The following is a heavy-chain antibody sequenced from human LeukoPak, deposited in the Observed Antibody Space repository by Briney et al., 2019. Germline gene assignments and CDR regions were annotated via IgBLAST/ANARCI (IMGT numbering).Heavy chain of an antibody. V-gene: IGHV3-30*18. CDR2: ISYDGSNK. D-gene: IGHD1-26*01. J-gene: IGHJ4*02. Sequence: GGSLRLSCAAAGFTFSSYDMHWVRQAPGKGLEWVTVISYDGSNKYYGDSVKGRFTISRDNSKNTLYLKMNSLRAEDTAVYYCAKEGSNGDFDYWGQGTLVTVSS. CDR3: AKEGSNGDFDY. CDR1: GFTFSSYD.